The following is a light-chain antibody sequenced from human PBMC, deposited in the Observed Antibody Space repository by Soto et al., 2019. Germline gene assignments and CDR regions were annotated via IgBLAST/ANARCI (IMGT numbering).Light chain of an antibody. J-gene: IGLJ2*01. V-gene: IGLV1-40*01. Sequence: QSVLTQPPSVSVAPGQRVTISCTGSSSNIGAGYDVHWYQQLPGTAPKLLIHGNSNRPSGVPDRFSGSKSGTSASLAITGLQAEDEADYYCQSYASSLSGVVFGGGTKLTVL. CDR2: GNS. CDR1: SSNIGAGYD. CDR3: QSYASSLSGVV.